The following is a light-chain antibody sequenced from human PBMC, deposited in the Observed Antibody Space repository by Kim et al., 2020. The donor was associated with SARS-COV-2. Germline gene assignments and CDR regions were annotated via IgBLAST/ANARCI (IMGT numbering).Light chain of an antibody. CDR3: QQYDSSVWT. Sequence: ELVLTQSPGTLSLSPGEGATLSCRASQSVNGRFLAWYQQKPGQAPRLLIYGASTRATGIPDRFSGSGSGTDFTLTISRLEPEDFAKYYCQQYDSSVWTFGQGTKVDIK. V-gene: IGKV3-20*01. CDR1: QSVNGRF. J-gene: IGKJ1*01. CDR2: GAS.